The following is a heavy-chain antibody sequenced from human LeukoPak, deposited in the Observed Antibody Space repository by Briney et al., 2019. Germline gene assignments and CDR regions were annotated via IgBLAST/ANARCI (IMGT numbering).Heavy chain of an antibody. CDR2: INHSGST. CDR3: ARGERIGYYYYGMDV. J-gene: IGHJ6*02. Sequence: SETLSLTCAVYGGSLSGYYWSWIRQPPGKGLEWIGEINHSGSTNYNPSLKSRVTISVDTSKNQFSLKLSSVTAADTAVYYCARGERIGYYYYGMDVWGQGTTVTVSS. CDR1: GGSLSGYY. V-gene: IGHV4-34*01. D-gene: IGHD2-15*01.